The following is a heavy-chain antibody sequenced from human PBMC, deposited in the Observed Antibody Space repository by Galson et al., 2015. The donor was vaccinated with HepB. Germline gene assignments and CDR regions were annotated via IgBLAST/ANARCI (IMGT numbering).Heavy chain of an antibody. Sequence: SLRLSCAASGFTFSSYAMGWVRQAPGKGLEWVSSISNSGTSTYYADSVKGRFTISRDNSKNTLYLHMNSLRAEDTAVYYCAREAFLTRGRFDPWGQGTLVTVSS. CDR2: ISNSGTST. V-gene: IGHV3-23*01. CDR3: AREAFLTRGRFDP. D-gene: IGHD7-27*01. J-gene: IGHJ5*02. CDR1: GFTFSSYA.